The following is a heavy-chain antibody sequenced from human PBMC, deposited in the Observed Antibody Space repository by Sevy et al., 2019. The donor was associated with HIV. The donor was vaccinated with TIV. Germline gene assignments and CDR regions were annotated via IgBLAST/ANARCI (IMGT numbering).Heavy chain of an antibody. CDR3: TPGGYGSGSYYSGPAAFDI. Sequence: GGSLRLSCAASGFTFSNAWMNWVRQAPGKGLEWVGRIKSKTDGGTTDYAAPVKGRFTISRDDSKNTLYLQMNSLKTGDTAVYYCTPGGYGSGSYYSGPAAFDIWGQGTMVTVSS. CDR2: IKSKTDGGTT. CDR1: GFTFSNAW. V-gene: IGHV3-15*07. D-gene: IGHD3-10*01. J-gene: IGHJ3*02.